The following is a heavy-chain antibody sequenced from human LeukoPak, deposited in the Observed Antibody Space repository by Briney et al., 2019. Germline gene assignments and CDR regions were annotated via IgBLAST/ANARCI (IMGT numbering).Heavy chain of an antibody. J-gene: IGHJ4*02. Sequence: PGGSLRLSCAASGFTFDDYAMHWVRQAPGKGLEWVSGISWNSGSIGYADSVKGRFTISRDNAKNSLYLQMNSLRAEDTALYYCAKDGGDGYNSYPFDYWGQGTLVTVSS. CDR1: GFTFDDYA. CDR3: AKDGGDGYNSYPFDY. D-gene: IGHD5-24*01. V-gene: IGHV3-9*01. CDR2: ISWNSGSI.